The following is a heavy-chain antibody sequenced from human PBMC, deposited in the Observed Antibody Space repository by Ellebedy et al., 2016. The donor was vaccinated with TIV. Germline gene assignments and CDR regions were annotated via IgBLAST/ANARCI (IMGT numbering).Heavy chain of an antibody. CDR2: INYSGRT. D-gene: IGHD5-18*01. J-gene: IGHJ4*02. V-gene: IGHV4-39*01. CDR1: GGSISSSSYY. CDR3: ARFDQETAMVTGDF. Sequence: MPSETLSLTCTVSGGSISSSSYYWGWIRQPPGKGLEYIGSINYSGRTYNNPSLRSRVTISVDTYKNQFSLNLSSVTAADTAVYYCARFDQETAMVTGDFWGQGTLVTVSS.